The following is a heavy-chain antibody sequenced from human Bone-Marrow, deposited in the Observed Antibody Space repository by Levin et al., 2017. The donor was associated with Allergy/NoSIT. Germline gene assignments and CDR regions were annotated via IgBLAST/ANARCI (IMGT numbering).Heavy chain of an antibody. Sequence: GESLKISCAASGFTFSSYTMNWVRQAPGKGLEWVSSITSSRTFIYYADSVKGRFTISRDNAKKSLYLQVNSLRAEDTAVYYCATSFRGLKGGAFDVWGLGTMVTVSS. CDR1: GFTFSSYT. V-gene: IGHV3-21*01. CDR3: ATSFRGLKGGAFDV. D-gene: IGHD5-12*01. CDR2: ITSSRTFI. J-gene: IGHJ3*01.